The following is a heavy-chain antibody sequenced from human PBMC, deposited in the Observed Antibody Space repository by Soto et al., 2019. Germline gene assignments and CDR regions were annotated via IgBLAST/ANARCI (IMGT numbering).Heavy chain of an antibody. CDR1: GGTFSSYA. Sequence: SVKVSCKASGGTFSSYAISWVRQAPGQGLEWMGGIIPIFGTANYAQKFQGRVTITADESTSTAYMELSRLRSDDTAVYYCARAPMTDYYYYYGMDVWGQGTTVTVSS. CDR3: ARAPMTDYYYYYGMDV. V-gene: IGHV1-69*13. J-gene: IGHJ6*02. CDR2: IIPIFGTA.